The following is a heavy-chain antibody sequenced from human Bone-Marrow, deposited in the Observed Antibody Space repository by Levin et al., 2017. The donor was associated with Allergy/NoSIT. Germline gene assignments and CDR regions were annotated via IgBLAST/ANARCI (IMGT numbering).Heavy chain of an antibody. D-gene: IGHD4-23*01. V-gene: IGHV1-2*02. J-gene: IGHJ4*02. CDR3: ARELRMGGKGYYFEH. CDR1: GYTFSGDY. CDR2: IKPNSGDT. Sequence: GESLKISCKASGYTFSGDYMHWIHWVRQAPGQGLEWMGWIKPNSGDTNYAQKSHGRVTMTRDTSTNTAYVELSRLRSDDTAVYYCARELRMGGKGYYFEHWGQGTLVSVSS.